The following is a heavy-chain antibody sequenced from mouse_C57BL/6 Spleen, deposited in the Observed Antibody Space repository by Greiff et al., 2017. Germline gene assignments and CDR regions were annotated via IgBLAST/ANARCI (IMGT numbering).Heavy chain of an antibody. Sequence: QVQLQQSGPELVKPGASVKISCKASGYSFTSYYIHWVKQRPGQGLEWIGWIYPGSGNTKYNEKFKGKVTLTADTSSSTAYMQLSSLTSKDSAVYYCARGRYYSNDEYAMDYWRPGTSVTVSS. V-gene: IGHV1-66*01. D-gene: IGHD2-12*01. J-gene: IGHJ4*01. CDR2: IYPGSGNT. CDR3: ARGRYYSNDEYAMDY. CDR1: GYSFTSYY.